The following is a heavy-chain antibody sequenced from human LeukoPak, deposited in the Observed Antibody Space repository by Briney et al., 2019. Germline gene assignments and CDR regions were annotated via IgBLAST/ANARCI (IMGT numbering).Heavy chain of an antibody. Sequence: SVKVSCKASGGTFSSYAISWVRQAPGQGLEWMGRIIPIFGTANYAQKFQGRVTITTGESTSTAYMELSSLRSEDTAVYYCAKLVAGTSIGWGQGTLVTVSS. J-gene: IGHJ4*02. D-gene: IGHD6-19*01. CDR3: AKLVAGTSIG. CDR1: GGTFSSYA. V-gene: IGHV1-69*05. CDR2: IIPIFGTA.